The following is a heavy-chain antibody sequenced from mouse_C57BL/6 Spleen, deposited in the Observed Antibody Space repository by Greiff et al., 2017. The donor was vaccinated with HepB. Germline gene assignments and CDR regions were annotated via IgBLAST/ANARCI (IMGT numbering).Heavy chain of an antibody. CDR3: ARESNYVGDY. CDR1: GYSITSGYY. J-gene: IGHJ4*01. D-gene: IGHD2-5*01. V-gene: IGHV3-6*01. Sequence: EVHLVESGPGLVKPSQSLSLTCSVTGYSITSGYYWNWIRQFPGNKLEWMGYISYDGSNNYNPSLKNRISITRDTSKNQFFLKLNSVTTEDTATYYSARESNYVGDYWGQGTSVTVSS. CDR2: ISYDGSN.